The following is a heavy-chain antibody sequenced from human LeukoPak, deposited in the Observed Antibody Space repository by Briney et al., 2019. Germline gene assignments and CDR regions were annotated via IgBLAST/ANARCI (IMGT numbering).Heavy chain of an antibody. Sequence: GGSLRLSCAASGFTFSDYYMSWIRRAPGKGLEWVSYISSSGSTIYYAGSVKGRFTISRDNAKNSLYLQMHSLRAEDTAVYYCARDWGVVPAAPTVLSDYWGQGTLVTVSS. V-gene: IGHV3-11*04. CDR1: GFTFSDYY. D-gene: IGHD2-2*01. J-gene: IGHJ4*02. CDR3: ARDWGVVPAAPTVLSDY. CDR2: ISSSGSTI.